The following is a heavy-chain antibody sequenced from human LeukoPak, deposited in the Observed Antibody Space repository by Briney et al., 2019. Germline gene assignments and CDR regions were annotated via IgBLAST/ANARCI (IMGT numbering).Heavy chain of an antibody. CDR1: GGSISSYY. CDR3: ASHPVPYGMDV. V-gene: IGHV4-59*08. CDR2: VYYSGST. J-gene: IGHJ6*02. Sequence: KPSETLSLTCTVSGGSISSYYWSWIRQPPGKGLEWIGYVYYSGSTNYNPSLKSRVTISVDTSKNQFSLKLSSVTAADTAVYYCASHPVPYGMDVWGQGTTVTVSS.